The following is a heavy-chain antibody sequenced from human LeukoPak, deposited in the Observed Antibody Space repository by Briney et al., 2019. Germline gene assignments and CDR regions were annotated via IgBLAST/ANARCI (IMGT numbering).Heavy chain of an antibody. CDR2: ISGSGGST. J-gene: IGHJ5*01. V-gene: IGHV3-23*01. D-gene: IGHD2-2*01. Sequence: GGSLRLSCAASGFTFSSYAMSWVRQAPGKGLEWVSAISGSGGSTYYADSVKGRFTISRDTSKNTLYLQMNSLRAEDTAVYYCAKLLRSNTVYDSWGRGALVTVSS. CDR1: GFTFSSYA. CDR3: AKLLRSNTVYDS.